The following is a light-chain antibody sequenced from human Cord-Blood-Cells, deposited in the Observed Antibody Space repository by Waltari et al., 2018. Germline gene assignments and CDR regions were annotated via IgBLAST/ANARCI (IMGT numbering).Light chain of an antibody. J-gene: IGLJ1*01. V-gene: IGLV3-21*04. CDR1: NCGSKS. CDR2: YDS. CDR3: QVWDSSSDHYV. Sequence: SYVLTQPPSVSVAPGKTARITCWGNNCGSKSVHWYQQKPGQAPVLVIYYDSDRPSGIPERFSGSNSGNTATLTISRVEAGDEADYYCQVWDSSSDHYVFGTGTKVTVL.